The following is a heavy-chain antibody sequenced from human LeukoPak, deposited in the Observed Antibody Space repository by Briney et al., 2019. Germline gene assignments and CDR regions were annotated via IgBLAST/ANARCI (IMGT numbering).Heavy chain of an antibody. CDR3: ARGSYDYVWGSYPLADY. D-gene: IGHD3-16*02. CDR2: INSDGSST. Sequence: GGSLRPSCAASGFTFTSYWMHWVRQAPGKGLVWVSRINSDGSSTSYADFVKGRFTISRDNAKNTLYLQMNSLRAEDTAVYYCARGSYDYVWGSYPLADYWGQGTLVTVSS. V-gene: IGHV3-74*01. J-gene: IGHJ4*02. CDR1: GFTFTSYW.